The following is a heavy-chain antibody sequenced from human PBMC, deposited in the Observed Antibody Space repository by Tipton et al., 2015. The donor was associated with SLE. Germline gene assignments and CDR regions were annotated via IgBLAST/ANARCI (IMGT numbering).Heavy chain of an antibody. CDR1: GYTFTSYA. V-gene: IGHV1-3*01. D-gene: IGHD5-18*01. CDR2: INAGNGNT. CDR3: ARGHVDTAMVFDY. J-gene: IGHJ4*02. Sequence: QSGAEVKKPGASVKVSCKASGYTFTSYAMHWVRQAPGQRLEWMGWINAGNGNTKYSQKFQGRVTITRDTSASTAYMELSSLRSEDTAVYYCARGHVDTAMVFDYWGQGTLVTVSS.